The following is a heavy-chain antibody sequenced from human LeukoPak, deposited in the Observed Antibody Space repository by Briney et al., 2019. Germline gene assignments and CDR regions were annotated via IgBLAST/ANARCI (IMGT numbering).Heavy chain of an antibody. J-gene: IGHJ6*02. D-gene: IGHD3-9*01. Sequence: PGGSLRLSGAASGFTFSSYSMNWVRQAPGKGLEWVSSISSSSSYIYYADSVKGRFTISRDNAKNSLYLQMNSLRAEDTAVYYCARDASKVPYYDILTGSMDVWGQGTTVTVSS. CDR3: ARDASKVPYYDILTGSMDV. V-gene: IGHV3-21*01. CDR2: ISSSSSYI. CDR1: GFTFSSYS.